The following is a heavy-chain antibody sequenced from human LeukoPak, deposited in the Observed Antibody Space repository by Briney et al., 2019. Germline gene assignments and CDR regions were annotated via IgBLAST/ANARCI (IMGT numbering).Heavy chain of an antibody. CDR1: GFIFSSYA. CDR3: ARCSPHSSGWYVNY. CDR2: ISYDGSNE. V-gene: IGHV3-30-3*01. J-gene: IGHJ4*02. Sequence: GRSLRLSCVASGFIFSSYAMHWVRQAPGKGLEWVEVISYDGSNEYYADSVKGRFTVFRDDSKNTMYLQMNSLRAEDTAVYYCARCSPHSSGWYVNYWGQGTLVTVSS. D-gene: IGHD6-19*01.